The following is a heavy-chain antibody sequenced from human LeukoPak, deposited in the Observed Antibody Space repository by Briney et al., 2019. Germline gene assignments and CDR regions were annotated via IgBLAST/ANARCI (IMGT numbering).Heavy chain of an antibody. J-gene: IGHJ4*02. V-gene: IGHV3-30*18. CDR1: GFTFRTYS. Sequence: PGRSLRLSCAASGFTFRTYSMHWVRQAPGKGLEWVAVISYDGSKKDYADSVKGRFTISRDNSKNTLYLQMNSLGAEDTAVYYCAKDVPPAALDYYFDYWGQGTLVTVSS. CDR2: ISYDGSKK. D-gene: IGHD6-13*01. CDR3: AKDVPPAALDYYFDY.